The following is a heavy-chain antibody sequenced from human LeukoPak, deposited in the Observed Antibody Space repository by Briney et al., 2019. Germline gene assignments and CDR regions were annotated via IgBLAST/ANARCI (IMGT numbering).Heavy chain of an antibody. V-gene: IGHV4-34*01. D-gene: IGHD6-13*01. CDR2: INHSGST. J-gene: IGHJ4*02. CDR3: ARVAQLAEVIDH. CDR1: GGSFSGYY. Sequence: SETLSLTCAVYGGSFSGYYWSWIRQPPGKGLEWIGEINHSGSTNYNPSLKSRVTISVDTSKNQFSLKLSSVTAADTAVYYCARVAQLAEVIDHWGQGTLVTVSS.